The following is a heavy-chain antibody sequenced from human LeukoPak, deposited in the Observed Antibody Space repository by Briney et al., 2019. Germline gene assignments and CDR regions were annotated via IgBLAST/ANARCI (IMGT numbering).Heavy chain of an antibody. V-gene: IGHV4-39*01. CDR1: GGSISSSSYY. CDR3: ARICGGDCYYYYYYGMDV. CDR2: IYYSGST. Sequence: PSETLSLTCTASGGSISSSSYYWGWIRQPPGKGLKWIRSIYYSGSTYYNPSLKSRVTISVDTSKNQFSLKLSSVTAADTAVYYCARICGGDCYYYYYYGMDVWGQGTTVTASS. J-gene: IGHJ6*02. D-gene: IGHD2-21*02.